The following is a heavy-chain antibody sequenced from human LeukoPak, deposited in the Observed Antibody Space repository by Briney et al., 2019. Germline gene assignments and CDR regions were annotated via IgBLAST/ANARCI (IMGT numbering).Heavy chain of an antibody. J-gene: IGHJ3*02. CDR1: GGSISSYY. CDR3: ARGYYYDSSGYFAAFDI. CDR2: IYHSGST. D-gene: IGHD3-22*01. Sequence: SETLSLTCTVSGGSISSYYWSWIRQPPGKGLEWIGYIYHSGSTYYNPPLKSRVTISVDRSKNQFSLKLSSVTAADTAVYYCARGYYYDSSGYFAAFDIWGQGTMVTVSS. V-gene: IGHV4-59*12.